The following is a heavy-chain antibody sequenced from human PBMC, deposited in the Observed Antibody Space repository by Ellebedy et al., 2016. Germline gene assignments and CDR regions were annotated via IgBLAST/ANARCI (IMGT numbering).Heavy chain of an antibody. D-gene: IGHD4-23*01. Sequence: SETLSLTCTVSGYSINSGYHWGWIRQPPGKGLEWIGYIYYSGSTNYNPSLESRVTISVDTSKNQFSLKLSSVTAADTAVYYCAREGRGNSAGMDVWGKGTTVTVSS. CDR3: AREGRGNSAGMDV. J-gene: IGHJ6*04. CDR1: GYSINSGYH. V-gene: IGHV4-61*01. CDR2: IYYSGST.